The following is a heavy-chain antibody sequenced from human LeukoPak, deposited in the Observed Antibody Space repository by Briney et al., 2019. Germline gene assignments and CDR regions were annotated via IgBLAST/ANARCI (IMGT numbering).Heavy chain of an antibody. V-gene: IGHV3-33*01. D-gene: IGHD5-24*01. CDR2: IWYDGSNK. CDR3: ARDGYNGWTPAFDI. CDR1: GFTFSSYG. J-gene: IGHJ3*02. Sequence: GGSLRLSCAASGFTFSSYGMHWVRQAPGKGLEWVAVIWYDGSNKYYADSVKGRFTISRDNSKNTPYLQMNSLRAEDTAVYYCARDGYNGWTPAFDIWGQGTMVTVSS.